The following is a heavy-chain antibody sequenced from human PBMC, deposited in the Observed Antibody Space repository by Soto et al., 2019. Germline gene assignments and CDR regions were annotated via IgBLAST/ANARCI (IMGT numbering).Heavy chain of an antibody. J-gene: IGHJ4*02. CDR3: ARGAETTYYFDY. V-gene: IGHV4-39*01. Sequence: PSETLSLTCTVSGGSISSSSYYWGWIRQPPGKGLEWIGSIYYSGSTYYNPSLKSRVTISVDTSKNQFSLKLSSVTAADTAVYYCARGAETTYYFDYWGQGTLVTVSS. CDR2: IYYSGST. CDR1: GGSISSSSYY.